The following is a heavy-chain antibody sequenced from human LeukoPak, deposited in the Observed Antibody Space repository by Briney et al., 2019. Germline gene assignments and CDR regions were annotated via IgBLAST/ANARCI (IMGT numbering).Heavy chain of an antibody. Sequence: ASVKVSCKVSGYTLTELSMHWVRQAPGKGLEWMGGFDPEDGETIYAQKFQGRVTMTEDTSTDTAYMELSSLRSEDTAVYYCATAPVCSGGSCYSEFDYWGQGTLVTVSS. V-gene: IGHV1-24*01. CDR1: GYTLTELS. CDR2: FDPEDGET. D-gene: IGHD2-15*01. CDR3: ATAPVCSGGSCYSEFDY. J-gene: IGHJ4*02.